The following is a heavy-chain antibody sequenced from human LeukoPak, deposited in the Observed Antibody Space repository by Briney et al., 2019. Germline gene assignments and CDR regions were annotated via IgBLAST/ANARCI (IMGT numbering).Heavy chain of an antibody. Sequence: SETLSLTCTVSGGSNSSYYWSWIRQPPGKGLEWIGYIYYSGSTNYNPSLKSRVTISVDTSKNQFSLKVNSVTAADTAVYYCTRGAGWLIDYWGQGILVTVSS. V-gene: IGHV4-59*01. CDR1: GGSNSSYY. CDR2: IYYSGST. D-gene: IGHD3-16*01. J-gene: IGHJ4*02. CDR3: TRGAGWLIDY.